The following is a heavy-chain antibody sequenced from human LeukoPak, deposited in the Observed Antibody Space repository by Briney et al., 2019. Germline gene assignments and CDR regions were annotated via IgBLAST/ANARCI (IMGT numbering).Heavy chain of an antibody. J-gene: IGHJ4*02. CDR1: GGSFSGYY. CDR2: IYHSGST. Sequence: SETLSLTCAVYGGSFSGYYWSWIRQPPGKGLEWIGYIYHSGSTYYNPSLKSRVTISVDRSKNQFSLKLSSVTAADTAVYYCAGSSWGRKIYFDYWGQGTLVTVSS. V-gene: IGHV4-34*01. CDR3: AGSSWGRKIYFDY. D-gene: IGHD6-13*01.